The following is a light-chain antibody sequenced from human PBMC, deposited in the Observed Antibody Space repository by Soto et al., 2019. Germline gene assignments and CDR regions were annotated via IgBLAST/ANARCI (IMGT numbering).Light chain of an antibody. Sequence: EIVLTQSPATLSLSPGERATLYCRAIQSVSSNLAWSQQKPVQAPRLLIYDASNRATGIPARFSGSGSGTDFTLNISSLEPEDFAVYYCQQRSNWSMYTFGQGTKLEIK. J-gene: IGKJ2*01. V-gene: IGKV3-11*01. CDR1: QSVSSN. CDR3: QQRSNWSMYT. CDR2: DAS.